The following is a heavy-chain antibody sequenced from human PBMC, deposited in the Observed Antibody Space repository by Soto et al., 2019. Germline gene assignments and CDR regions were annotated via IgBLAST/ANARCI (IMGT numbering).Heavy chain of an antibody. D-gene: IGHD3-3*01. Sequence: ASETLSLTCAVYGGSFSGYYWSWIRQPPGKGLEWIGEINHSGSTNYNPSLKSRVTISVDTSKNQFSLKLSSVTAADTAVYYCARGSRYYDFWSGYPNWFDPWGQGTLVTVSS. V-gene: IGHV4-34*01. CDR2: INHSGST. CDR1: GGSFSGYY. J-gene: IGHJ5*02. CDR3: ARGSRYYDFWSGYPNWFDP.